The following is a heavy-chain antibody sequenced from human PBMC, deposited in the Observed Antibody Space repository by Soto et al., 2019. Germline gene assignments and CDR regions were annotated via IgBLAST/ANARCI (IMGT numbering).Heavy chain of an antibody. CDR1: GFTFSSYA. D-gene: IGHD3-22*01. CDR2: ISGSDGST. Sequence: GGSLRLSCAASGFTFSSYAMSWVRPAPGKGLEWVSGISGSDGSTYYADSVKGRFTISRDISKNTLYLQMNSLRAEDTAVYYCAKSRTSFYYDSSGYYPFGSWGQGTLVTVSS. J-gene: IGHJ4*02. CDR3: AKSRTSFYYDSSGYYPFGS. V-gene: IGHV3-23*01.